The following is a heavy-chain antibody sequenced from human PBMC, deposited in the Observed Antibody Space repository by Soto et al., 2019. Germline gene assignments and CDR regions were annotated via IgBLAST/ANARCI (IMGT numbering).Heavy chain of an antibody. D-gene: IGHD3-9*01. V-gene: IGHV3-11*01. CDR2: ISSSGSTI. CDR3: ARDLRRYDILTGYVY. J-gene: IGHJ4*02. Sequence: PGGSMRLSCAASGFTFSDYYMSWIRQAQGKGLEWVSYISSSGSTIYYADSVKGRFTISRDNAKNSLYLQMNSLRAEDTAVYYCARDLRRYDILTGYVYWGQGTLVTVSS. CDR1: GFTFSDYY.